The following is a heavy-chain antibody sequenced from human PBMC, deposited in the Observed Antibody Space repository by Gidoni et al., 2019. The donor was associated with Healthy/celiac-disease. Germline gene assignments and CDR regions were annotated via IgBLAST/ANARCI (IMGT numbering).Heavy chain of an antibody. V-gene: IGHV3-9*01. CDR3: AKVGRAYCGGDCYSTFDY. CDR1: GFTFDDYA. J-gene: IGHJ4*02. Sequence: EVQLVESGGGLVQPGRSLRLSCAASGFTFDDYAMHWVRQAPGKGLEWVSGISWNSGSIGYADSVKGRFTISRDNAKNSLYLQMNSLRAEDTALYYCAKVGRAYCGGDCYSTFDYWGQGTLVTVSS. D-gene: IGHD2-21*02. CDR2: ISWNSGSI.